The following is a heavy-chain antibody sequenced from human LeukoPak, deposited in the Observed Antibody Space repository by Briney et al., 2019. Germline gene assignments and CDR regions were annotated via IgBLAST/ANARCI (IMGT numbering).Heavy chain of an antibody. D-gene: IGHD3-22*01. V-gene: IGHV3-21*01. J-gene: IGHJ4*02. CDR2: ISSSSSYI. Sequence: PGGSLRLSCAASGFTFSSYSMNWVRQAPGKGLEWVSSISSSSSYIYYADSVKGRFTISRDNAKKSLYLQMNSLRAEDTAVYYCARGRYDSRTFDYWGQGTLVAVSS. CDR3: ARGRYDSRTFDY. CDR1: GFTFSSYS.